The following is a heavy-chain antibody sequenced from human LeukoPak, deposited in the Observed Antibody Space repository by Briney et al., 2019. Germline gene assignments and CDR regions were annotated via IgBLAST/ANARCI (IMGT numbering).Heavy chain of an antibody. Sequence: GASVKVSCKASGGTFSSYAISWVRQAPGQGLEWMGGIIPIFGTANYAQKFQGRVTITTDESTSTAYMELSSLRSEDTAVYYCARTSPCSSTSCPRGPFDYWGQGTLVTVSS. V-gene: IGHV1-69*05. CDR2: IIPIFGTA. J-gene: IGHJ4*02. D-gene: IGHD2-2*01. CDR3: ARTSPCSSTSCPRGPFDY. CDR1: GGTFSSYA.